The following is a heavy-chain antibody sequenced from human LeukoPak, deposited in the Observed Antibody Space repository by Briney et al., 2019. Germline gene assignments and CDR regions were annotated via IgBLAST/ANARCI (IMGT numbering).Heavy chain of an antibody. CDR1: GFTFQNYA. J-gene: IGHJ4*02. V-gene: IGHV3-23*01. CDR2: ISGSGPST. Sequence: PGGSLRLSCAASGFTFQNYAMSWVRQAPGKGLEWASSISGSGPSTDYADSVKGRFTISRDKAKNTLYLQMNSLRAEDTAVYYCARDSGGPLDYWGQGTLVTVSS. D-gene: IGHD6-25*01. CDR3: ARDSGGPLDY.